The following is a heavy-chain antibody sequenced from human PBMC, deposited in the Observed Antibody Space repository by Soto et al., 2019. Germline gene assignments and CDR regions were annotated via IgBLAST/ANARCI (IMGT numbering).Heavy chain of an antibody. D-gene: IGHD3-16*01. V-gene: IGHV3-21*01. Sequence: PGGSLRLSCAASGFTFSSYSMNWVRQAPGKGLEWVSSISSSSYTYYADSVKGRFTISRDNAKNSLYLQMNSLRAEDTAVYYCASGPLRYYDYVWGSSDWGQGTLVTVSS. J-gene: IGHJ4*02. CDR2: ISSSSYT. CDR1: GFTFSSYS. CDR3: ASGPLRYYDYVWGSSD.